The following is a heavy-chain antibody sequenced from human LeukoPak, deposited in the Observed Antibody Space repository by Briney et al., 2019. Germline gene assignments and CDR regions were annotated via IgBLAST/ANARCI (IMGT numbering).Heavy chain of an antibody. D-gene: IGHD3-10*01. CDR3: VKSYYTTWYAPFDD. CDR1: GFTFSSYA. CDR2: ISDRGGST. J-gene: IGHJ4*02. V-gene: IGHV3-23*01. Sequence: GGSLRLSCAASGFTFSSYAMSWVRQAPGEGLEWVSTISDRGGSTYYADSVKGRFTISRDNSKNTLYLHLNSLRVEDTAVYYCVKSYYTTWYAPFDDGGQGALVTVSS.